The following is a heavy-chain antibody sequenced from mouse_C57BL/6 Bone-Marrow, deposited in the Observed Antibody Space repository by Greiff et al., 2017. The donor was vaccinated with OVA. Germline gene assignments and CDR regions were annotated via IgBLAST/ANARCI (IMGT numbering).Heavy chain of an antibody. V-gene: IGHV5-9-1*02. J-gene: IGHJ2*01. CDR2: ISSGGDYI. CDR1: GFTFSSYA. D-gene: IGHD2-3*01. CDR3: TREGDGYYPFDY. Sequence: DVQLVESGEGLVKPGGSLKLSCAASGFTFSSYAMSWVRQTPEKRLEWVAYISSGGDYIYYADTVKGRFTISRDNARNTLYLQMSSLKSEDTAMYYCTREGDGYYPFDYWGQGTTLTVSS.